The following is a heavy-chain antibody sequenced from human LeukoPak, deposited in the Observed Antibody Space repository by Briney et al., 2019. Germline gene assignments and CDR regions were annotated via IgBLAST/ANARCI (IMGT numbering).Heavy chain of an antibody. Sequence: SETLSLTCTVSGGSISRGDYYRSWIRQPPGKGLEWIGYIYYSGSTSYNPSLKSRLTISVDTSKNQFSLKLRFVTAADTAVYYCARGPNYVWGSYQYFDYWGQGALVTVSS. J-gene: IGHJ4*02. D-gene: IGHD3-16*02. V-gene: IGHV4-30-4*01. CDR3: ARGPNYVWGSYQYFDY. CDR1: GGSISRGDYY. CDR2: IYYSGST.